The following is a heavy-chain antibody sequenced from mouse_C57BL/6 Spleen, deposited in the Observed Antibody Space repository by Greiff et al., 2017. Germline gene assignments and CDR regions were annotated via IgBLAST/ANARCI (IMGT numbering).Heavy chain of an antibody. J-gene: IGHJ2*01. CDR1: GFTFSDYY. V-gene: IGHV5-12*01. CDR3: ARRDWDYFDY. Sequence: EVHLVESGGGLVQPGGSLKLSCAASGFTFSDYYMYWVRQTPEKRLEWVAYISNGGGSTYYPDTVKGRFTISRDNANNTLYLQMSRLKSEDTAMYYCARRDWDYFDYWGQGTTLTVSS. D-gene: IGHD2-13*01. CDR2: ISNGGGST.